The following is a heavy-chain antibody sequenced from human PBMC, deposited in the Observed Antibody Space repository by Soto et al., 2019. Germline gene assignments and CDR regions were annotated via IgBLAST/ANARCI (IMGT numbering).Heavy chain of an antibody. Sequence: GGSLRLSCAASGFTFSSYAMSWVRQAPGKGLEWVSAISGSGGSTYYADSVKGRFTISRDNSKNTLYLQMSSLRAEDTAVYYCARKGYCSSTSCRKSDNWFDPWGQGTLVTVSS. J-gene: IGHJ5*02. V-gene: IGHV3-23*01. D-gene: IGHD2-2*01. CDR2: ISGSGGST. CDR1: GFTFSSYA. CDR3: ARKGYCSSTSCRKSDNWFDP.